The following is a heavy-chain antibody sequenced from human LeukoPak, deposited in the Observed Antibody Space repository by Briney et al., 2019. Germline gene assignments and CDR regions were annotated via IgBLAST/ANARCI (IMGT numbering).Heavy chain of an antibody. J-gene: IGHJ4*02. V-gene: IGHV3-48*01. CDR3: ARQSRPGYFDY. CDR2: ISSSSSTI. CDR1: GFIFSTYS. Sequence: GGSLRLSCEASGFIFSTYSMNWVRQAPGEGLEWVSYISSSSSTIYYADSVKGRFTISRDNAKNSLSLQMTSLRAEDTAVFYCARQSRPGYFDYWGQGTLVTVSS.